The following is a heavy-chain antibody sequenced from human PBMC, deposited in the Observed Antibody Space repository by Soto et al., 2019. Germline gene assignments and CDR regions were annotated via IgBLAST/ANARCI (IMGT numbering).Heavy chain of an antibody. V-gene: IGHV3-21*01. D-gene: IGHD3-10*01. Sequence: PGGSLRLSCAASGFTFSSYSMNWVRQAPGKGLEWVSSISSSSSYIYYADSVKGRFTISRDNAKNSLYLQMNSLRAEDTAVYYCARGSGGSGRSYYYGLDVWGQGTTVTVSS. CDR1: GFTFSSYS. CDR3: ARGSGGSGRSYYYGLDV. J-gene: IGHJ6*02. CDR2: ISSSSSYI.